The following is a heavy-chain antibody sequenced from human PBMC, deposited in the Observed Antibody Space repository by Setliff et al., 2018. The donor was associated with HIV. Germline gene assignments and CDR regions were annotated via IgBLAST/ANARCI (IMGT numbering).Heavy chain of an antibody. CDR3: ARGDYYSYYMDA. CDR2: IYYSGST. V-gene: IGHV4-61*01. CDR1: GGSVSSGSYY. J-gene: IGHJ6*03. Sequence: PSETLSLTCTVSGGSVSSGSYYWSWIRQPPGKGLEWIGYIYYSGSTNYNPSLKSRVTISVDTSKNQFSLKLSSVTAADTAVYYCARGDYYSYYMDAWGKGTTVTVSS.